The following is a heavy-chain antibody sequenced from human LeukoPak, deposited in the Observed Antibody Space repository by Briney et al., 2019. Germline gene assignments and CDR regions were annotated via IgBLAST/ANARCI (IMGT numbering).Heavy chain of an antibody. Sequence: GSLRLSCAASGFIFSSYTMSRVRPAPGKGLEWVSGISDSGGKTDSADSVKGRFTISRDNSKGKVYLQMNSLRAEDTAVYYCVARAGGFRHFDYWGQGTLVTVSS. CDR3: VARAGGFRHFDY. CDR2: ISDSGGKT. V-gene: IGHV3-23*01. CDR1: GFIFSSYT. J-gene: IGHJ4*02. D-gene: IGHD3-10*01.